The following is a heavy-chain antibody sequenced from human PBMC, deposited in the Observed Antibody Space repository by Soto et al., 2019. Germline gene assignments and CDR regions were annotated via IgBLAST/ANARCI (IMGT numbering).Heavy chain of an antibody. V-gene: IGHV4-31*03. CDR2: IYYSGST. CDR3: AGERTSIAARPARLFDY. CDR1: GGSISSGGYY. J-gene: IGHJ4*02. D-gene: IGHD6-6*01. Sequence: TSETLSLTCTVSGGSISSGGYYWSWIRQHPGKGLEWIGYIYYSGSTYYNPSLKSRVTISVDTSKNQFSLKLSSVTAADTAVYYCAGERTSIAARPARLFDYWGQGTLVTVSS.